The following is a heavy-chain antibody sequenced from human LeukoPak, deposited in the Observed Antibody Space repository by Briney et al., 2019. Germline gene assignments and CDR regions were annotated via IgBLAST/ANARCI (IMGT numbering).Heavy chain of an antibody. J-gene: IGHJ5*02. Sequence: ASVKVSCKASGYTFTSYYMHWVRQAPGRGLEWMGIINLSGGSTSYAQKFQGRVTMTRDTSTSTVYMELSSLRSEDTAVYYCARTPYSSSWYPHTLPFDPWGQGTLVTVSS. CDR2: INLSGGST. CDR3: ARTPYSSSWYPHTLPFDP. CDR1: GYTFTSYY. V-gene: IGHV1-46*01. D-gene: IGHD6-13*01.